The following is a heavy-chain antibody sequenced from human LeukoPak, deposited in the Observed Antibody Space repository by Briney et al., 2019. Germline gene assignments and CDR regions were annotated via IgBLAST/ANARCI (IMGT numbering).Heavy chain of an antibody. CDR3: ARHFVGGWTFDY. D-gene: IGHD6-19*01. Sequence: PSETLSLTCTVSGGSISSSSYYWGWVRQPPGKGLEWIGSIYYSGSTYYNPSPKSRVTISVDTSKNQFSLKLSSVTAADTAVYYCARHFVGGWTFDYWGQGTLVTVSS. J-gene: IGHJ4*02. CDR2: IYYSGST. V-gene: IGHV4-39*01. CDR1: GGSISSSSYY.